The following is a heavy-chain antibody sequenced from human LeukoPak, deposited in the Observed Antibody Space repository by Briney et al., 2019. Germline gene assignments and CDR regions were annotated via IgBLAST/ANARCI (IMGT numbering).Heavy chain of an antibody. CDR3: AKGGRWELLAVSPYYFDY. Sequence: GGSLRLSCAASEFTSSSYAMSWVRQAPGKGLEWVSVISGSGGTTYYADSVKGRFTISRDNSKNTLYLQMNSLRAEDTAVYYCAKGGRWELLAVSPYYFDYWGQGTLVTLSS. CDR1: EFTSSSYA. D-gene: IGHD1-26*01. V-gene: IGHV3-23*01. CDR2: ISGSGGTT. J-gene: IGHJ4*02.